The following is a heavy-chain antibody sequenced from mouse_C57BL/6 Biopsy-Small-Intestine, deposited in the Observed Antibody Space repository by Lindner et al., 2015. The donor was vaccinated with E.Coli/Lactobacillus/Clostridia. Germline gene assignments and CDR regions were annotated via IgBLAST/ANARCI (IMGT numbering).Heavy chain of an antibody. Sequence: VQLQESGPELVKPGASVKISCKASGYAFSSSWMNWVKQRPGKGLEWIGRIYPGDGDTNYNGKFKGKATLTADKSSSTAYMQLSSLTSEDSAVYFCAREGRQLPYYAMDYWGQGTSVTVSS. V-gene: IGHV1-82*01. CDR1: GYAFSSSW. CDR2: IYPGDGDT. J-gene: IGHJ4*01. D-gene: IGHD3-2*01. CDR3: AREGRQLPYYAMDY.